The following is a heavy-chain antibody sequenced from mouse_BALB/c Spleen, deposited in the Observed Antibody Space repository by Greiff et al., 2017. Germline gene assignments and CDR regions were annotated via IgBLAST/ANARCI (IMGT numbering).Heavy chain of an antibody. V-gene: IGHV5-17*02. CDR3: ARRVYSYFDY. Sequence: EVMLVESGGGLVQPGGSRKLSCAASGFTFSSFGMHWVRQAPEKGLEWVAYISSGSSTIYYADTVKGRFTISRDNPKNTLFLQMTSLRSEDTAMYYCARRVYSYFDYWGQGTTLTVAS. J-gene: IGHJ2*01. CDR2: ISSGSSTI. CDR1: GFTFSSFG.